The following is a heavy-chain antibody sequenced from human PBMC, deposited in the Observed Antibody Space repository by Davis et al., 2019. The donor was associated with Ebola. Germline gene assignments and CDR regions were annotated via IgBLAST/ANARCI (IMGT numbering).Heavy chain of an antibody. CDR2: IYYSGST. D-gene: IGHD4-17*01. Sequence: MPSETLSLTCTVSGGSVSNYYWSWIRQPPGKGLEWIGSIYYSGSTYYNPSLKSRVTISVDTSKNQFSLKLSSVTTADTAVYYCARGSTVTTDYWGQGTLVTVSS. CDR1: GGSVSNYY. J-gene: IGHJ4*02. V-gene: IGHV4-59*02. CDR3: ARGSTVTTDY.